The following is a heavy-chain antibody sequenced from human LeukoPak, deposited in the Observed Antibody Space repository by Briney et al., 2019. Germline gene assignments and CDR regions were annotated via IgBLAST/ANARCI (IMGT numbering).Heavy chain of an antibody. Sequence: PGGSLRLSCAASGFTFSSYWMSWVRQAPGKGLEWVANIKQDGSEKYYVDSVKGRFTISRDNAKNSLYLQMNSLRAEDTAVYYCARHSTWIQLWLSYYYYMDVWGKGTTVTVSS. CDR2: IKQDGSEK. V-gene: IGHV3-7*01. D-gene: IGHD5-18*01. CDR3: ARHSTWIQLWLSYYYYMDV. CDR1: GFTFSSYW. J-gene: IGHJ6*03.